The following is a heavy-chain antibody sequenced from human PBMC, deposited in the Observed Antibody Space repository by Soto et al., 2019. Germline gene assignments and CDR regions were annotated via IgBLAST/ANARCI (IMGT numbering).Heavy chain of an antibody. J-gene: IGHJ6*02. CDR2: INHSGST. CDR3: ARWGRIRFLEWPENYYYYGMDV. CDR1: GGSFSGYY. V-gene: IGHV4-34*01. D-gene: IGHD3-3*01. Sequence: ASETLSLTCAVYGGSFSGYYWGWIRQPPGKGLEWIGEINHSGSTNYNPSLKSRVTISVDTSKNQFSLKLSSVTAADTAVYYCARWGRIRFLEWPENYYYYGMDVWRQGTTVTVSS.